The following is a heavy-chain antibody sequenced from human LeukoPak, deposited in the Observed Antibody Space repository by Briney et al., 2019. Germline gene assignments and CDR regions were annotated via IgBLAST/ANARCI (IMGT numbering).Heavy chain of an antibody. D-gene: IGHD3-22*01. V-gene: IGHV4-31*03. J-gene: IGHJ4*02. CDR1: GASSNSDDQY. CDR2: TPPSGLS. Sequence: PSQTLSLTCTVSGASSNSDDQYCNWVRHSPGKCLEWIGSTPPSGLSYNTPSLESRVTMSRDTSKTQFSLNLNSVTAADTAVYFCSRGLDSRKLGYWGQGILVTVSS. CDR3: SRGLDSRKLGY.